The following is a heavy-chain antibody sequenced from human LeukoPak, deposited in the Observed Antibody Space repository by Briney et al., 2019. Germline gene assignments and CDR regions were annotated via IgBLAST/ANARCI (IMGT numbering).Heavy chain of an antibody. J-gene: IGHJ5*02. CDR2: INPNSGGT. V-gene: IGHV1-2*02. CDR1: GYTFTGYY. CDR3: ARHLDYDFWSGYLNWFDP. Sequence: GASVKVSCKASGYTFTGYYMHWVRQAPGQGLEWMGWINPNSGGTNYAQKFQGRVTMTRDTSISTAYMELSRLRSDDTAVYYCARHLDYDFWSGYLNWFDPWGQGTLVTVSS. D-gene: IGHD3-3*01.